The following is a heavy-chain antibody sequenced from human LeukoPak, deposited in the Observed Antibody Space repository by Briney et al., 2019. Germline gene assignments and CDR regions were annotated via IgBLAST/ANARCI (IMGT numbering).Heavy chain of an antibody. CDR1: GHSITELS. J-gene: IGHJ4*02. CDR2: FDPGSGEI. CDR3: ATGTHYDLLPF. V-gene: IGHV1-24*01. Sequence: ASVKVSCKVSGHSITELSTHWVRQAPGKGLEWMGGFDPGSGEIIYEQKFQDRVTMTEDASTDTAYMELSSLRSEDTALYYCATGTHYDLLPFWGQGTLVTVSS. D-gene: IGHD3-9*01.